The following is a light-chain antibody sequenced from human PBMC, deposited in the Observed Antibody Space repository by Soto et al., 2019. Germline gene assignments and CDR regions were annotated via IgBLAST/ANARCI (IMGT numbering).Light chain of an antibody. J-gene: IGKJ1*01. CDR2: AAS. V-gene: IGKV1-5*01. CDR3: QQYNSFSLT. CDR1: QSFNNW. Sequence: DIQMTQSPSTLSAAVGDRVTITCRASQSFNNWLAWYQQKPGKAPKLLIYAASTLETGVPSRFSGSGSETEFTLTISSLQPDDFATYYCQQYNSFSLTFGQGTKVDIK.